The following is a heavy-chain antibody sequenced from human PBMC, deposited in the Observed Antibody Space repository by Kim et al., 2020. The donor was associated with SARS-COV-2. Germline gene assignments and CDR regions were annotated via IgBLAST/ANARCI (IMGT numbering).Heavy chain of an antibody. CDR1: GYSFTSYW. J-gene: IGHJ6*02. CDR3: ARGGEDHGSGTDYYYYGMDV. CDR2: IYPGDYDT. D-gene: IGHD3-10*01. Sequence: GESLKISCKGSGYSFTSYWIGWVRQMPGKGLEWMGIIYPGDYDTRYSPSFQGQVTISADKSISTAYLQWSSLKASDTAMYYCARGGEDHGSGTDYYYYGMDVWGQGTTVTVSS. V-gene: IGHV5-51*01.